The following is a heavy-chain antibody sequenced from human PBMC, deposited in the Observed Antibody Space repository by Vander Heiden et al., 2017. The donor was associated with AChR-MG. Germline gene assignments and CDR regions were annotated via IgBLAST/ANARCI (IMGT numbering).Heavy chain of an antibody. CDR2: IYYSGST. CDR3: ARESSGWYFLDY. V-gene: IGHV4-39*01. J-gene: IGHJ4*02. Sequence: QLQLQESGPGLVKPSETLSLTCTVSGGSIRSSSYYWGWIRQPPGKGLEWIGSIYYSGSTYYNPSLKSRVTISVDTSKNQFSLKLSSVTAADTAVYYCARESSGWYFLDYWGQGTLVTVSS. CDR1: GGSIRSSSYY. D-gene: IGHD6-19*01.